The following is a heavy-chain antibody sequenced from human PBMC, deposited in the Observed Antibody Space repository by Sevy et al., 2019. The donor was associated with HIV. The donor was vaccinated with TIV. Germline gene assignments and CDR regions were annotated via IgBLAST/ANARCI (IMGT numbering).Heavy chain of an antibody. CDR3: ARDGGSNWDSQPSWTVFDY. Sequence: SQTLSLTCAISGDGISSRGTVWNWIRQSPSRGLEWLGRTYYRSKWWNNYALSVKSRISINPDTSKNQVSLHLNSVTPDDTAVYYCARDGGSNWDSQPSWTVFDYWGQGTLVTVSS. J-gene: IGHJ4*02. D-gene: IGHD6-13*01. CDR1: GDGISSRGTV. V-gene: IGHV6-1*01. CDR2: TYYRSKWWN.